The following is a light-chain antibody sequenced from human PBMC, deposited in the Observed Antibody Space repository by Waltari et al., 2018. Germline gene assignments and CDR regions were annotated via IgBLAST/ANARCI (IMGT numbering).Light chain of an antibody. J-gene: IGKJ2*01. V-gene: IGKV3-15*01. Sequence: DIVMTQSPATLSVAPGERVTLSCRASQSLTDNLAWYQQRPGQAPRLLISRTSSRATGVPARCSASGSGTEVTLTVSSLQSEDLAVYYCQQYTGWPYTFGQGTKLEIK. CDR1: QSLTDN. CDR3: QQYTGWPYT. CDR2: RTS.